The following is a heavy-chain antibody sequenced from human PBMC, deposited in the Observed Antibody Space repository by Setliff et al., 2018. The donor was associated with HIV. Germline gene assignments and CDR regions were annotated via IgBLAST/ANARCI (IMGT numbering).Heavy chain of an antibody. CDR2: VNHSGTT. Sequence: SETLSLTCAVYGAPLNGFFWSWVRQRPERGLEWIGEVNHSGTTNFNSSLKSRVTISVDTSKNQFSLRVKSVTAGDTGLYFCARRRGPMVRGVDPAPSFFFDYWGQGTPVTVSS. CDR1: GAPLNGFF. CDR3: ARRRGPMVRGVDPAPSFFFDY. D-gene: IGHD3-10*01. V-gene: IGHV4-34*01. J-gene: IGHJ4*02.